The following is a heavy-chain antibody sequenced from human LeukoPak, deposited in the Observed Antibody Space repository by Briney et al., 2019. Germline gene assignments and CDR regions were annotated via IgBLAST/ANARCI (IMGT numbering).Heavy chain of an antibody. CDR2: MNPNSGNT. CDR1: GYTFASYD. J-gene: IGHJ4*02. CDR3: YGSGTKNGDLGFDF. Sequence: GASVKVSCKASGYTFASYDINWVRQATGQGLEWMGWMNPNSGNTGYAQKFQGRVTMTRNTSISTAYMELSSLRSEDTAVYYCYGSGTKNGDLGFDFWGQGNLVSVFS. D-gene: IGHD3-10*01. V-gene: IGHV1-8*01.